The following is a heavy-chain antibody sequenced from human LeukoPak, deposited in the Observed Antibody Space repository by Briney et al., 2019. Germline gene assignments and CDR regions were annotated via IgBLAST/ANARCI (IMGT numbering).Heavy chain of an antibody. Sequence: SETLSLTCTVSGGSISCGGYYWSWIRQHPGKGLEWIGYIYYSGSTYYNPSLKSRVTISVDTSKNQFSLKLSSVTAADTAVYYCASYIVGTKAFDYWGQGTLVTVSS. V-gene: IGHV4-31*03. D-gene: IGHD3-16*02. CDR3: ASYIVGTKAFDY. J-gene: IGHJ4*02. CDR1: GGSISCGGYY. CDR2: IYYSGST.